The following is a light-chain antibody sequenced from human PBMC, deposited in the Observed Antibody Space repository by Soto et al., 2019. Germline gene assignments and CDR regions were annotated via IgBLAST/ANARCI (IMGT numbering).Light chain of an antibody. CDR1: SSDVGGYNY. Sequence: QSALTQPASVSESPGQSITISCTGTSSDVGGYNYVSWYQQHPGKAPKLMIYEVSNRPSGVSNRFSGSKSGNTASLTISGLQAEDEADYYCSSYTSSSTLVVFGGGTKLTV. CDR2: EVS. V-gene: IGLV2-14*01. J-gene: IGLJ2*01. CDR3: SSYTSSSTLVV.